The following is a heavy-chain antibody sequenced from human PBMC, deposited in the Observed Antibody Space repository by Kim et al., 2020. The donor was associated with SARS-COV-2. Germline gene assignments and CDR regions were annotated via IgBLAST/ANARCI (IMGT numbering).Heavy chain of an antibody. CDR3: AREFGLGERLPKNWFDP. D-gene: IGHD3-16*01. CDR2: MDPNSGDT. CDR1: GYTFTNYD. J-gene: IGHJ5*02. V-gene: IGHV1-8*01. Sequence: ASVKVSCKASGYTFTNYDVNWVRQAPGQGPEWMGWMDPNSGDTGLVQNFQGRVILTTNTSKDTAYMELMNLRFEDTAGYYCAREFGLGERLPKNWFDPWGQGTLVTVSS.